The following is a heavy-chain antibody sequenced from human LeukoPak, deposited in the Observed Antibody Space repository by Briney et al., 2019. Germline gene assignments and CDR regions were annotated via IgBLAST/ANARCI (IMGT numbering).Heavy chain of an antibody. CDR2: IGTAGDT. CDR1: GFTFSSYD. V-gene: IGHV3-13*01. Sequence: GGSLRLSCAASGFTFSSYDMHWVRQATGKGLEWVSAIGTAGDTYYPGSVKGRFTISRENAKNSLYLQMNSLRAGDTAVYYCARWNVTGAFDIWGQGTMVTVSS. CDR3: ARWNVTGAFDI. D-gene: IGHD1-1*01. J-gene: IGHJ3*02.